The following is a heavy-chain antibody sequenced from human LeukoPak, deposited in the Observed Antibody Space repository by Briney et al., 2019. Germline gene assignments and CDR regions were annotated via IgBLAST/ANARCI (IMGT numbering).Heavy chain of an antibody. J-gene: IGHJ6*02. CDR3: ARDHCSSTSCYGAYYYYGMDV. Sequence: SETLSLTCAVYGGSFSGYYWSWIRQHPGKGLEWIGYIYYSGSTYYNPSLKSRVTISVDTSKNQFSLKLSSVTAADTAVYYCARDHCSSTSCYGAYYYYGMDVWGQGTTVTVSS. V-gene: IGHV4-31*11. D-gene: IGHD2-2*01. CDR2: IYYSGST. CDR1: GGSFSGYY.